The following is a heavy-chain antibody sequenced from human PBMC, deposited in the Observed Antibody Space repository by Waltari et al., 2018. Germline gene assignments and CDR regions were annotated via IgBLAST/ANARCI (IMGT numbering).Heavy chain of an antibody. Sequence: QVQLQESGPGLVKPSETLSLTCAVSGYSISSGYYWGWIRQPPGKGLEWIGSIYRSGRTYNTPSLKSRVTISVDTAKNQFALKLSSVTAADTAVYYCARGRIVGATHVDYWGQGTLVTVSS. CDR2: IYRSGRT. V-gene: IGHV4-38-2*01. D-gene: IGHD1-26*01. CDR3: ARGRIVGATHVDY. J-gene: IGHJ4*02. CDR1: GYSISSGYY.